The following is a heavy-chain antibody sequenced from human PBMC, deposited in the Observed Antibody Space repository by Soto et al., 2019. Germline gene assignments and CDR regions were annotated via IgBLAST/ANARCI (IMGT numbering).Heavy chain of an antibody. CDR3: ARVRQQLVPIPSDYYYYGMDV. Sequence: SVKVSCKASGGTFSSYAISWVRQAPGQGLEWMGGIIPIFGTANYAQKFQGRVTITADKSTSTAYMELSSLRSEDTAVYYCARVRQQLVPIPSDYYYYGMDVWGQGTTVTVSS. D-gene: IGHD6-13*01. V-gene: IGHV1-69*06. J-gene: IGHJ6*02. CDR1: GGTFSSYA. CDR2: IIPIFGTA.